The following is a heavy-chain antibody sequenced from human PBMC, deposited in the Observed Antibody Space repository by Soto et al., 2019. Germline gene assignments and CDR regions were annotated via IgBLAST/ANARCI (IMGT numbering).Heavy chain of an antibody. D-gene: IGHD2-2*02. CDR1: GGSFTDTTYY. V-gene: IGHV4-39*01. Sequence: SETLSLTCTVSGGSFTDTTYYWGWVRQPPGEGLEWIGSIYYSGRTYYNPSLTSRVSMSVDTSKSQTSLRVSSVTAADTAVYFCARHAINSYKDFDYWGQGILVTVSS. CDR3: ARHAINSYKDFDY. CDR2: IYYSGRT. J-gene: IGHJ4*02.